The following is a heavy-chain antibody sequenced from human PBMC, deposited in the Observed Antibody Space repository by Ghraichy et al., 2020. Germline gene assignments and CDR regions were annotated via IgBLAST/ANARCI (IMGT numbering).Heavy chain of an antibody. CDR1: GFTFSEHY. CDR2: SRNKANSYTT. Sequence: GGSLRLSCAASGFTFSEHYMDWVRQAPGKGLEWVGRSRNKANSYTTEYAASVKGRFTISRDDSKNSLYLQMNSLKTEDTAVYYCAKLGYCVTTTCRGLGNWGQGTRVTVSS. D-gene: IGHD2-2*01. CDR3: AKLGYCVTTTCRGLGN. J-gene: IGHJ4*02. V-gene: IGHV3-72*01.